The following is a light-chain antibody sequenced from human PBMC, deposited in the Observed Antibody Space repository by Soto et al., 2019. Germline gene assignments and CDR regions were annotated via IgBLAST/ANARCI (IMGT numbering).Light chain of an antibody. J-gene: IGKJ4*01. Sequence: DIQMTQSPSTLSAFVGDRVTITCRASQSVNSWLAWYQQRPGKAPKLLIYDASTLESGVPSRFSGSGSGTEFTLTISSLQPDDFATYYCHQYNSYHTFGVGTKVDSK. V-gene: IGKV1-5*01. CDR3: HQYNSYHT. CDR2: DAS. CDR1: QSVNSW.